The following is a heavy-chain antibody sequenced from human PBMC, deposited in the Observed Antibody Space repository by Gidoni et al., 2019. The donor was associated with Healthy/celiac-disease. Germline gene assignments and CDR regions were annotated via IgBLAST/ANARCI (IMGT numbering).Heavy chain of an antibody. D-gene: IGHD4-17*01. CDR1: GFTFSSYW. V-gene: IGHV3-7*05. CDR2: IKQDGSEK. J-gene: IGHJ4*02. CDR3: AREAIGTTVTTFDY. Sequence: EVQLVESGGGLVQPGGSLRLSCAASGFTFSSYWMRWVRQAPGKGLEWVDNIKQDGSEKYYVDSVKGRFTISRDNAKNSLYLQMNSLRAEDTAVYYCAREAIGTTVTTFDYWGQGTLVTVSS.